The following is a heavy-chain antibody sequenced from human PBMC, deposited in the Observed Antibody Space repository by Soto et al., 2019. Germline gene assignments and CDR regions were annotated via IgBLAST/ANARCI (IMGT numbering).Heavy chain of an antibody. J-gene: IGHJ3*02. D-gene: IGHD4-17*01. V-gene: IGHV4-59*08. CDR1: GGSISSYY. CDR3: ARVAYGDYSRTRAFDI. CDR2: IYYSGST. Sequence: PSETLSLTCTVSGGSISSYYWSWIRQPPGKGLEWIGYIYYSGSTNYNPSLKSRVTISVDTSKNQFSLKLSSVTAADTAVYYCARVAYGDYSRTRAFDIWGQGTMVTVSS.